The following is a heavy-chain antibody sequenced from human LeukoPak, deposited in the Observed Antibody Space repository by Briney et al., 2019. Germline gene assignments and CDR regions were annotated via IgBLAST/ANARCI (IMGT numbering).Heavy chain of an antibody. D-gene: IGHD6-19*01. Sequence: GGSLRLSCAASGFTFSSYSMNWVRQAPGKGLEWVSSISSSSSYIYYADPVKGRFTISRDNAKNSLYLQMNSLRAEDTAVYYCARDDQTVIAVAGRYWGQGTLVTVSS. CDR3: ARDDQTVIAVAGRY. V-gene: IGHV3-21*01. J-gene: IGHJ4*02. CDR2: ISSSSSYI. CDR1: GFTFSSYS.